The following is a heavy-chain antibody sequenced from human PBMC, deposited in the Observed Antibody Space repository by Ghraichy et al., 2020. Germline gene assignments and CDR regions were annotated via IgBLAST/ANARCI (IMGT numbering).Heavy chain of an antibody. Sequence: GGSLTLSCAASGFTFSSYAMSWVRQAPGKGLECVSSISGSGISTYYADSVKGRFTVSRDNPKNTLYLQMNSLRSEDTAVYYCAKVHSSGWYQVKSGPFDYWGQGILATVSS. CDR2: ISGSGIST. D-gene: IGHD6-19*01. CDR3: AKVHSSGWYQVKSGPFDY. J-gene: IGHJ4*02. V-gene: IGHV3-23*01. CDR1: GFTFSSYA.